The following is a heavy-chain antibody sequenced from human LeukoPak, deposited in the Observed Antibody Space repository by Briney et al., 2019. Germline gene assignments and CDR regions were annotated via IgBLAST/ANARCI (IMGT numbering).Heavy chain of an antibody. CDR3: ARGGHYYYMDV. V-gene: IGHV1-8*02. J-gene: IGHJ6*03. CDR1: GYTFTGYY. Sequence: ASVKVSCKASGYTFTGYYMHWVRQAPGQGLEWMGWMNPNSGNTGYAQKLQGRVTMTTDTSTSTAYMELRSLRSDDTAVYYCARGGHYYYMDVWGKGTTVTVSS. CDR2: MNPNSGNT.